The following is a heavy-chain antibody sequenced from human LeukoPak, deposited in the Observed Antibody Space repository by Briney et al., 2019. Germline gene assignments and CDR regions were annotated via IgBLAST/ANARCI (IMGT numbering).Heavy chain of an antibody. Sequence: ASVKVSCKASGYTFTSYGISWVRQAPGQGLEWMGWISAYNGNTNYAQKLQGRVTMTTDTSTSTAYMELRSLRSDDTAVYYCARDQGVPAANNWFDPWGQGTLVTASS. CDR3: ARDQGVPAANNWFDP. D-gene: IGHD2-2*01. CDR2: ISAYNGNT. CDR1: GYTFTSYG. J-gene: IGHJ5*02. V-gene: IGHV1-18*01.